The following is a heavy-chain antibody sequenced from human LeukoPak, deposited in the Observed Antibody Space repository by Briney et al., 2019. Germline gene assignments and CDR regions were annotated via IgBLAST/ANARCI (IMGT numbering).Heavy chain of an antibody. D-gene: IGHD4-17*01. V-gene: IGHV4-59*01. CDR3: AREKGYDDYVGGDYYYYYMDV. CDR1: GASFSSYY. J-gene: IGHJ6*03. Sequence: SETLSLTCSVSGASFSSYYWSWLRQPPGKGLEGIGSIYYSGSTNYNPSLTSRVTISVDTSKNQFSLKLNSVTAADTAVYYCAREKGYDDYVGGDYYYYYMDVWGKGTTVTISS. CDR2: IYYSGST.